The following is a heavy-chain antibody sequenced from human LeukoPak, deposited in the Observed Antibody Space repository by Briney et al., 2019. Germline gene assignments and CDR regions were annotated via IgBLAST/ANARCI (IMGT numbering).Heavy chain of an antibody. J-gene: IGHJ4*02. V-gene: IGHV3-23*01. Sequence: GGSLRLSCAASGFTFSTHAMSWVRQAPGKGLEWVSDISASGGSTYYADSVKGRFTVSRDNSKNTLYLQMSSLRADDTAVYYCAKGPRHQLVTRFDSWGQGTLITVSS. CDR1: GFTFSTHA. CDR3: AKGPRHQLVTRFDS. D-gene: IGHD6-13*01. CDR2: ISASGGST.